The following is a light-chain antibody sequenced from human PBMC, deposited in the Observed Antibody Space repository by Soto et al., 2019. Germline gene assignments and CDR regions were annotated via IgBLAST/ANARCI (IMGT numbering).Light chain of an antibody. V-gene: IGKV1-9*01. CDR2: AAS. CDR3: RQHNSLPIT. Sequence: DIPLTQSPFFLSASVGDRVTITCRASQGISSYLVWYQQKAGKAPKSLIYAASTLQTGVPSRFSGSGSGTEFTLTISSLQPEDSATYYCRQHNSLPITFGQGTRLDIK. CDR1: QGISSY. J-gene: IGKJ5*01.